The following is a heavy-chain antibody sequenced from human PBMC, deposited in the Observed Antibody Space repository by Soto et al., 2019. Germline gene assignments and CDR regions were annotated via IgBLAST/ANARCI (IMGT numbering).Heavy chain of an antibody. CDR1: CGSISSDY. D-gene: IGHD4-17*01. Sequence: SETLSVTCTVSCGSISSDYWSWIRQPPGKGLEWIGYIYYSGSTNYNPSLKSRVTISVDTSKNQFSLKLSSVTAADTAVYYCARDRGDYGFLSREVWFDPWGQGTLVPVSS. J-gene: IGHJ5*02. CDR2: IYYSGST. CDR3: ARDRGDYGFLSREVWFDP. V-gene: IGHV4-59*01.